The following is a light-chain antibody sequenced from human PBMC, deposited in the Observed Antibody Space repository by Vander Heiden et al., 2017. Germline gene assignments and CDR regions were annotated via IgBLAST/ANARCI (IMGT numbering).Light chain of an antibody. CDR1: QSISSY. V-gene: IGKV1-39*01. Sequence: DIQMTQSPSSLSASVGDRVTITCRASQSISSYLNWYQQKPGKAPKLLIYAASSLQSGVPSRFSGSGSGTDFTLTISSLQPEDFATYYCQQTHSTPIFTFGHGTKVDIK. CDR3: QQTHSTPIFT. J-gene: IGKJ3*01. CDR2: AAS.